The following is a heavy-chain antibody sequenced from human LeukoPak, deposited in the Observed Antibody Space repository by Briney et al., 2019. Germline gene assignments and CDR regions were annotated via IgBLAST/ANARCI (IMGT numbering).Heavy chain of an antibody. J-gene: IGHJ3*02. CDR1: GFIFSSYS. V-gene: IGHV3-74*01. CDR2: INTDGSNI. Sequence: PGGSLRLSCAASGFIFSSYSMHWVRQAPGKGLVWVSRINTDGSNINYADSVKGRSTVSRDNAKNTLYLQMNSLRAEDAAVYYCARVRSNAFDMWGQGTMVTVSS. CDR3: ARVRSNAFDM.